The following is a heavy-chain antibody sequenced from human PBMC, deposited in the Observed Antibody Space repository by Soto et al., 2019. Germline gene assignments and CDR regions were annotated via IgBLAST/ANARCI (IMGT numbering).Heavy chain of an antibody. V-gene: IGHV3-30*18. Sequence: QVQLVESGGGVVQPGRSLRLSCAASGFTFSSYGMHWVRQAPGKGLEWVAVISYDGSNKYYADSVKGRFTISRDNSKNMLYLQMNSLRAEDTAVYYWAKDWQQWVHYYGMDVWGQGTTVNVSS. J-gene: IGHJ6*01. CDR1: GFTFSSYG. D-gene: IGHD6-19*01. CDR3: AKDWQQWVHYYGMDV. CDR2: ISYDGSNK.